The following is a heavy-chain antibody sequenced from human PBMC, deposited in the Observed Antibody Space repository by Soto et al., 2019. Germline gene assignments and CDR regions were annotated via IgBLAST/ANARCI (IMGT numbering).Heavy chain of an antibody. Sequence: ASVKVSCKVSGYTFTSYDINWVRQATGQGLGWMGWMNPNSGNTGYAQKFQGRVTMTRNTSISTAYMELSSLRSEDTAVYYCARVVETYYYGSGSYYNRNWFDPWGQGTLVTVSS. CDR2: MNPNSGNT. D-gene: IGHD3-10*01. V-gene: IGHV1-8*01. CDR1: GYTFTSYD. CDR3: ARVVETYYYGSGSYYNRNWFDP. J-gene: IGHJ5*02.